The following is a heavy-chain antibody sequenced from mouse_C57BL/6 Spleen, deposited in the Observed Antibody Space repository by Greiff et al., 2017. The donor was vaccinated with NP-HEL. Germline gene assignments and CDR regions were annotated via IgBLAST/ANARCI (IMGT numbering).Heavy chain of an antibody. V-gene: IGHV10-1*01. CDR1: GFSFNTYA. CDR3: VRQTPPFSFDY. J-gene: IGHJ2*01. CDR2: IRSKSNNYAT. Sequence: EVKLVESGGGLVQPKGSLKLSCAASGFSFNTYAMNWVRQAPGKGLEWVARIRSKSNNYATYYADSVKDRFTISRDDSESMLYLQMNNLKTEDTAMYYCVRQTPPFSFDYWGQGTTLTVSS.